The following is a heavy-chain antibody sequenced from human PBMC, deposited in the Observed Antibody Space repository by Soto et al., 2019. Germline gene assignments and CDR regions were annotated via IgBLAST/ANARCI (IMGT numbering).Heavy chain of an antibody. CDR1: GFTFSTFS. CDR2: ISGGGRPI. J-gene: IGHJ4*02. Sequence: VQLVESGGGSVQPGGSLRLSCAASGFTFSTFSMNWVRQAPGRGLEWISYISGGGRPISYADSVKGRFTISRDNAKNYLYLQMDSLTDENTAVYYCARDLGWAFDSWGQGTLVTVSS. V-gene: IGHV3-48*02. D-gene: IGHD6-19*01. CDR3: ARDLGWAFDS.